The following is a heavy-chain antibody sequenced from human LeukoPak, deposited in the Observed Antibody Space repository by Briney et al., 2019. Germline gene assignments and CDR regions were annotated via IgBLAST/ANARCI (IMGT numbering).Heavy chain of an antibody. V-gene: IGHV4-30-2*01. J-gene: IGHJ4*02. D-gene: IGHD2-15*01. CDR1: GGSISSGGYS. Sequence: SETLSLTCAVSGGSISSGGYSWSWIRQPPGKGLEWIGYIYHSGSTYYNPSLKSRVTISVDRSKNQFSLKLSSVTAADTAVYYCARAEFYCSGGGCLYFDYWGQGTLVTVSS. CDR2: IYHSGST. CDR3: ARAEFYCSGGGCLYFDY.